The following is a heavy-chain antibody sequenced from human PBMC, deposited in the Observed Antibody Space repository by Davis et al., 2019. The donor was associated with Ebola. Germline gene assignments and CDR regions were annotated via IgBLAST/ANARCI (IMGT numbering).Heavy chain of an antibody. CDR1: GFTFSSYG. J-gene: IGHJ4*02. CDR3: AKVIRGDYGDYFDH. CDR2: IRYDGSNK. V-gene: IGHV3-30*02. Sequence: GGSLRLSCAASGFTFSSYGMHWVRQAPGKGLEWVAFIRYDGSNKYYADSVKGRFTISRDNSKNTVYLQMNSLRAEDTAVYYCAKVIRGDYGDYFDHWGQGTLVTVSS. D-gene: IGHD4-17*01.